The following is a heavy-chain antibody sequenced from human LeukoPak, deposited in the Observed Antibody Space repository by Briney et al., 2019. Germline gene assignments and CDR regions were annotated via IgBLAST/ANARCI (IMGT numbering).Heavy chain of an antibody. Sequence: GGSLRLSCEASGFTFSSYAMSWVRQVPGKGLEWVSAIRGSCGSTDYADSVKGRFTISRDNSKNMVFLQMNILKADDTAVYYCAKDFLTRYGSGSFFDYWGQGTLVTVSS. D-gene: IGHD3-10*01. V-gene: IGHV3-23*01. CDR3: AKDFLTRYGSGSFFDY. CDR2: IRGSCGST. CDR1: GFTFSSYA. J-gene: IGHJ4*02.